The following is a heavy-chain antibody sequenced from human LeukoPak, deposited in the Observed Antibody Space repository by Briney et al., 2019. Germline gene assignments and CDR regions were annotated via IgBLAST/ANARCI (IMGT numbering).Heavy chain of an antibody. CDR1: GFTFSSYS. D-gene: IGHD2-15*01. Sequence: NPGGSLRLSCAASGFTFSSYSMNWVRQAPGKGLEWVSSISSSSSYIYYADSVKGRFTISRDNAKNSLYLQMNSLRAEDTAVYYCARGCSGGSCRIKVGTDYWGQGTLVTVSS. V-gene: IGHV3-21*01. CDR3: ARGCSGGSCRIKVGTDY. CDR2: ISSSSSYI. J-gene: IGHJ4*02.